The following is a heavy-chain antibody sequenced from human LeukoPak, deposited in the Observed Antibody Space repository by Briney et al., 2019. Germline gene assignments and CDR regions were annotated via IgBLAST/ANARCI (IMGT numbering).Heavy chain of an antibody. V-gene: IGHV3-43D*03. CDR2: ISWDGGST. J-gene: IGHJ4*02. CDR3: AKDMAAYYYSSGNIDY. D-gene: IGHD3-10*01. Sequence: PGGSPRLSCAASGFTFDDYAMHWVRQAPGKGLEWVSFISWDGGSTYYADSVKGRFTISRDNSKNSLYLQMNSLRAEDTALYYCAKDMAAYYYSSGNIDYWGQGTLVTVSS. CDR1: GFTFDDYA.